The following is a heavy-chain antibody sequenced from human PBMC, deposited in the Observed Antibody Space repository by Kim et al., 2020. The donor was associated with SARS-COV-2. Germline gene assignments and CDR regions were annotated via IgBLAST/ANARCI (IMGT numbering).Heavy chain of an antibody. CDR3: ASTIGAFDI. CDR2: GNT. Sequence: GNTNDAQKLQGRVTMTTDTSTSTAYMELRSLRSDDTAVYYCASTIGAFDIWGQGTMVTVSS. V-gene: IGHV1-18*01. J-gene: IGHJ3*02.